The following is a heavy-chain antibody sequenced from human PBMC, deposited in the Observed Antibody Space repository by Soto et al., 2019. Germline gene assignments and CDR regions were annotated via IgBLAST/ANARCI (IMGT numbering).Heavy chain of an antibody. CDR1: GYTFTSYY. J-gene: IGHJ3*02. D-gene: IGHD2-15*01. CDR3: ARSGYCSGGSCYSGAFDI. CDR2: INPSGGST. V-gene: IGHV1-46*01. Sequence: GASVKVSCKASGYTFTSYYMHWVRQAPGQGLEWMGIINPSGGSTSYAQKFQGRVTMTRDTSTSTVCMELSSLRSEDTAVYYCARSGYCSGGSCYSGAFDIWGQGTMVTVSS.